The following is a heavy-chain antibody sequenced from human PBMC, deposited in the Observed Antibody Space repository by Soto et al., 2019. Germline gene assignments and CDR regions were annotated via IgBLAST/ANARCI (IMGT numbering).Heavy chain of an antibody. CDR1: GFTFDDYA. CDR2: ISWNSGSI. Sequence: TGGSLRLSCAASGFTFDDYAMHWVRQAPGKGLEWVSGISWNSGSIGYADSVKGRFTISRDNAKNSLYLQMNSLRAEDTAVYYCARDLRLNTRAVAYYYYGMDVWGQGTTVTVSS. V-gene: IGHV3-9*01. CDR3: ARDLRLNTRAVAYYYYGMDV. J-gene: IGHJ6*01. D-gene: IGHD6-19*01.